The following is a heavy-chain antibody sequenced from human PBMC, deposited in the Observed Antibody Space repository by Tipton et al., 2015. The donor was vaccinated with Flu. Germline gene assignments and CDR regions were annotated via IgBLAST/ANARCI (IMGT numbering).Heavy chain of an antibody. CDR1: GYTFIAHY. V-gene: IGHV1-69*09. D-gene: IGHD3-22*01. CDR2: IIPILDKA. J-gene: IGHJ4*02. CDR3: ASPGDDSSGYRFDY. Sequence: QVQLVQSGAELKNPGASVKVSCRTSGYTFIAHYIHWVRQAPGQGLEWMGRIIPILDKADYAQNFQGRVAITTDFYTKTAYMKLSSLTSDDTAMYFCASPGDDSSGYRFDYWGQGTLVTVPS.